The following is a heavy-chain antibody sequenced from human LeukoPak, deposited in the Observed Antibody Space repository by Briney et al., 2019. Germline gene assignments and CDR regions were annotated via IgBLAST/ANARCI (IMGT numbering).Heavy chain of an antibody. CDR3: ARDLDIVVVPAANWFDP. Sequence: ASVKVSCKASGYTFTGYYMHWVRQAPGQGLEWMGWINPNSGGTNYAQKFQGRVTMTRDTSISTAYMELSRLRSDDTAVYYCARDLDIVVVPAANWFDPWGQGTLVTVSS. J-gene: IGHJ5*02. CDR2: INPNSGGT. V-gene: IGHV1-2*02. D-gene: IGHD2-2*01. CDR1: GYTFTGYY.